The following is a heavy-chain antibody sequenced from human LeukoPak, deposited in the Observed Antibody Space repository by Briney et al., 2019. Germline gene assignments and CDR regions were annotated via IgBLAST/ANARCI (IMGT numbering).Heavy chain of an antibody. J-gene: IGHJ4*02. Sequence: PGGSLRLSCAASGFTFSSYEMNWVRQAPGKVLEWVSYISSSGSTIYYADSVKGRFTISRDNAKNSLYLQMNSLRAEDTAVYYCAGEIAVAGTIDYWGQGTLVTVSS. D-gene: IGHD6-19*01. V-gene: IGHV3-48*03. CDR2: ISSSGSTI. CDR1: GFTFSSYE. CDR3: AGEIAVAGTIDY.